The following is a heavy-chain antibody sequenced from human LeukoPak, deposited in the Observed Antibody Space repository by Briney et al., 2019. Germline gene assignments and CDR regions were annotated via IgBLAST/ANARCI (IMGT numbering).Heavy chain of an antibody. CDR2: IIPIFGTA. Sequence: SVKVSCKASGGTFSSYAISWVRQAPGQGLEWMGGIIPIFGTANYAQKFQGRVTITADESTSTAYMELSSLRSEDTAVYYCARVGRGGGSGSYTPFDYWGQGTLVTVSS. CDR3: ARVGRGGGSGSYTPFDY. V-gene: IGHV1-69*13. CDR1: GGTFSSYA. D-gene: IGHD3-10*01. J-gene: IGHJ4*02.